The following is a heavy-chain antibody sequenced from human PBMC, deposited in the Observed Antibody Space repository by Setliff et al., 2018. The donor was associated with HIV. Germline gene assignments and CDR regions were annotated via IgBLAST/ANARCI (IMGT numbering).Heavy chain of an antibody. J-gene: IGHJ6*03. CDR2: IFHSGST. CDR3: ASGGRGSYYGSGNYYQDYYYYMDV. Sequence: SETLSLTCAVSGYSISSDYYWGWIRQPPGKGLECIGSIFHSGSTYYSPSLKSRVTISVDTSKTQFSLKLSSVTAADTAVYYCASGGRGSYYGSGNYYQDYYYYMDVWGEGTTVTVSS. V-gene: IGHV4-38-2*01. CDR1: GYSISSDYY. D-gene: IGHD3-10*01.